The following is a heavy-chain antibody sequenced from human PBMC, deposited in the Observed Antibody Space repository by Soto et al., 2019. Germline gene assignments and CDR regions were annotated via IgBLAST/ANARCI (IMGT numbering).Heavy chain of an antibody. D-gene: IGHD2-2*01. CDR2: IIPIPGTA. Sequence: QLQLVHSGAEGRNPGSSLKSSCKASGGTFVSFVIAWLRKPPGQGLEWMGGIIPIPGTANYAQKFQGRVTIAADESTSTAYMELSSLRSEDTAVYYCARSQGSSTSLEIYYYYYYGMDVWGQGTTVTVSS. CDR1: GGTFVSFV. CDR3: ARSQGSSTSLEIYYYYYYGMDV. J-gene: IGHJ6*02. V-gene: IGHV1-69*01.